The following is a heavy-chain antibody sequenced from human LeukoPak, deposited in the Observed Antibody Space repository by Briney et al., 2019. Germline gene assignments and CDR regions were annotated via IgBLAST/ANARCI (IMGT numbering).Heavy chain of an antibody. CDR3: AKGGPTGDLRSPGRDW. V-gene: IGHV3-23*01. CDR1: GFTSGYYA. Sequence: GGSLRLSCAVSGFTSGYYAMSWVRQAPGKGLEWVSCISTSATNTYYADSVKGRFTISRDDSKNTLYLQMNSLRAEDTALYYCAKGGPTGDLRSPGRDWWGQGTLVTVSS. J-gene: IGHJ4*02. CDR2: ISTSATNT. D-gene: IGHD7-27*01.